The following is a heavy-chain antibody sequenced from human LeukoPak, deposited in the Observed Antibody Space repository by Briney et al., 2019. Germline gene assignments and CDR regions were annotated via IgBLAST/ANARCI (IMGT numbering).Heavy chain of an antibody. V-gene: IGHV3-9*03. J-gene: IGHJ3*02. Sequence: PGGSLRLSCPASGFTFDDYAMHWVRQARGKGVEWVSGISWNSGSIGYADSVKGRFTISRDNAKNSLYLQMHSLRAEDMALYYCARSITIFAVVISDAFDIWGQGTMVTVSS. CDR1: GFTFDDYA. CDR2: ISWNSGSI. D-gene: IGHD3-3*01. CDR3: ARSITIFAVVISDAFDI.